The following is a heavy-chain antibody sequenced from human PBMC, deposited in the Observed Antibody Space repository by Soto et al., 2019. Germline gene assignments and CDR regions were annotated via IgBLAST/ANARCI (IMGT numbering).Heavy chain of an antibody. J-gene: IGHJ2*01. CDR1: GGSISSGDYY. Sequence: QVQLQESGPGLVKPSQTLSLTCTVSGGSISSGDYYWSWIRQPPGKGLEWIGYIYYSGSTYYNPSLEGRVTIPVDTSKNQFSLKLGSVTAADTAVYYCARGAVVTVDWYFDLWGRGTLVTVSS. D-gene: IGHD2-15*01. CDR3: ARGAVVTVDWYFDL. CDR2: IYYSGST. V-gene: IGHV4-30-4*01.